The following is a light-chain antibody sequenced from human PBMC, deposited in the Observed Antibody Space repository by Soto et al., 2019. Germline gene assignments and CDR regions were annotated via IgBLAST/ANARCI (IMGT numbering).Light chain of an antibody. CDR1: QSIVSIYGVTF. CDR3: KQGTHWPPFT. CDR2: DVS. Sequence: DVVLTQSPLSLPVTLGQPASISCRSSQSIVSIYGVTFLTWFHQRPGQSPRRLIYDVSKRDSRVPDRFSGSGSGTDFTLKISRVEAEDIGIYYCKQGTHWPPFTFGPGTRVDIK. J-gene: IGKJ3*01. V-gene: IGKV2-30*01.